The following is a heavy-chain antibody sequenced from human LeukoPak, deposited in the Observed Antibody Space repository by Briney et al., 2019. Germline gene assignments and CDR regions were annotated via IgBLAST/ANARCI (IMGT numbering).Heavy chain of an antibody. CDR1: GVSISTSTYY. CDR2: IYYSGSP. J-gene: IGHJ4*02. Sequence: PSETLSLTCTVSGVSISTSTYYWGWIRQPPGKGLGWIGSIYYSGSPYYNPALKSRVTISVDTSNNQFSLKLSSVTAADMAVYYCARENRLLLHYGSGSYPDYWGQGTLVTDSS. D-gene: IGHD3-10*01. CDR3: ARENRLLLHYGSGSYPDY. V-gene: IGHV4-39*07.